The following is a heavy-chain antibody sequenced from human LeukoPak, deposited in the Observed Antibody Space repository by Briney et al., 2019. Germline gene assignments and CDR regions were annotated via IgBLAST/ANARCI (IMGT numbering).Heavy chain of an antibody. CDR3: ARASITIFRVVPNAFDI. J-gene: IGHJ3*02. CDR2: IYYSGST. Sequence: SETLSLTCTVSGGSISSYYWSRIRQPPGKGLEWIGYIYYSGSTNYNPSLKSRVTISVDTSKNQFPLKLSSVTAADTAVYYCARASITIFRVVPNAFDIWGQGTMVTVSS. D-gene: IGHD3-3*01. V-gene: IGHV4-59*01. CDR1: GGSISSYY.